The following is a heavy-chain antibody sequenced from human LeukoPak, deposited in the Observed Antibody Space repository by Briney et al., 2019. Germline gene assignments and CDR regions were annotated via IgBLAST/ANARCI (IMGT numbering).Heavy chain of an antibody. CDR1: GGSISSGGYY. CDR3: ATLDILTGPIGY. Sequence: SETLSLTCTVSGGSISSGGYYWSWIRQHPGKGLEWIGYIYYSGSTYYNPSLKSRVTISEDTSKNHFSLKLSSVTAADTAVYYCATLDILTGPIGYWGQGILVTVSS. V-gene: IGHV4-31*03. J-gene: IGHJ4*02. D-gene: IGHD3-9*01. CDR2: IYYSGST.